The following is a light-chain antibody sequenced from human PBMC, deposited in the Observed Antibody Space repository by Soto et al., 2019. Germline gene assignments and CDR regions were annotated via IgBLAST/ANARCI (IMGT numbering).Light chain of an antibody. V-gene: IGKV3-20*01. J-gene: IGKJ1*01. CDR3: HQYGSSPPRT. CDR2: GAS. Sequence: ETVMTQSPVTLSVSPGDTATLSCRASQRVSNHFAWYQQKPGQAPRLLIYGASTRATGIPDRFSGSGSGTDFTLTISRLEPEDFAVYYCHQYGSSPPRTFGQGTKVDI. CDR1: QRVSNH.